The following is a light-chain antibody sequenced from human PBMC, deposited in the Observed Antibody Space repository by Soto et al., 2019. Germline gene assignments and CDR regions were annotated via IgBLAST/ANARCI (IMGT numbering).Light chain of an antibody. J-gene: IGKJ3*01. CDR3: QQFGSSPGFT. V-gene: IGKV3-20*01. CDR1: QSINNRY. CDR2: GAS. Sequence: EIVLTQSPGTLSLSPGERATLSCRASQSINNRYLAWYQQKPGQAPRLLIYGASSRATGIPDRFTGSGSGTDFTLTISRLEPEDFAVYYCQQFGSSPGFTFGPGTKVDIK.